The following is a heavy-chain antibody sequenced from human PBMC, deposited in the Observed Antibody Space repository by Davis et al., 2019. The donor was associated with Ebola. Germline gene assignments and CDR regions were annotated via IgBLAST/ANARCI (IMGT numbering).Heavy chain of an antibody. D-gene: IGHD3-9*01. CDR3: ARDSKEKLHLYDILTGYYEGDYGMDV. V-gene: IGHV1-46*01. J-gene: IGHJ6*04. Sequence: ASVKVSCKASGYTFTSYYMHWVRQAPGQGLEWMGIINPSGGSTSYAQKFQGRVTMTRDTSISTAYMELSRLRSDDTAVYYCARDSKEKLHLYDILTGYYEGDYGMDVWGKGTTVTVSS. CDR1: GYTFTSYY. CDR2: INPSGGST.